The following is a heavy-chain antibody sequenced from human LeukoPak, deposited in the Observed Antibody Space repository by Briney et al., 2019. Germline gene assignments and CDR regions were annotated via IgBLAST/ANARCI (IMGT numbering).Heavy chain of an antibody. D-gene: IGHD2-15*01. CDR1: GYTFTGYY. V-gene: IGHV1-2*02. CDR3: ARAGYCSGGSCYSEYYYYGMDV. J-gene: IGHJ6*02. CDR2: IYPNSGGT. Sequence: ASVNVSCKASGYTFTGYYMHWVRQAPGQGLEWMGWIYPNSGGTNYAQKFQGRVTMTRDTSISTAYMELSRLRSDDTAVYYCARAGYCSGGSCYSEYYYYGMDVWGQGTTVTVSS.